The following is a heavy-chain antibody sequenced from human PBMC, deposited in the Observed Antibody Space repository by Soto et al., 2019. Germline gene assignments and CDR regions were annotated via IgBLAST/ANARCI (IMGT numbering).Heavy chain of an antibody. Sequence: GASVKVSCKASGVTFSSYAISWVRQAPGQALAWMGGIIPICGTANYAEKFQGRVTITADESTSTAYMWGSSLRSEDTAVYYCASVYCTNGVCYSWSDLMGWFDPWGQGTLVTVSS. D-gene: IGHD2-8*01. CDR2: IIPICGTA. CDR3: ASVYCTNGVCYSWSDLMGWFDP. V-gene: IGHV1-69*13. CDR1: GVTFSSYA. J-gene: IGHJ5*02.